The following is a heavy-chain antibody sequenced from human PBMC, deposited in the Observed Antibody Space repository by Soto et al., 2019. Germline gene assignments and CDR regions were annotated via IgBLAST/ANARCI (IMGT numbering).Heavy chain of an antibody. D-gene: IGHD2-2*01. CDR3: ARHGIVVVPAASGEGIYNWFDP. Sequence: SETLSLTCTVSGGSISSSSYYWGWIRQPPGKGLEWIGSIYYSGSTYYNPSLKSRVTISVDTSKNQFSLKLSSVTAADTAVYYCARHGIVVVPAASGEGIYNWFDPWGQGTLVTVSS. CDR2: IYYSGST. CDR1: GGSISSSSYY. J-gene: IGHJ5*02. V-gene: IGHV4-39*01.